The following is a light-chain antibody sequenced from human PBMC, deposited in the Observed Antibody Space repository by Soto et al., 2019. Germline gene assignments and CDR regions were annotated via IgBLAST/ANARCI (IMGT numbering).Light chain of an antibody. J-gene: IGKJ5*01. CDR2: AAS. V-gene: IGKV1-39*01. Sequence: DIQMTQSPSSLSASVVDRVTITCLASQSISSYLNWYQQKPGKAPKLLIYAASSLQSGVPSRFSGSGSGTDFTLTISSLQPEDFATYYCQQSYSTLGITFGQGTRLEIK. CDR3: QQSYSTLGIT. CDR1: QSISSY.